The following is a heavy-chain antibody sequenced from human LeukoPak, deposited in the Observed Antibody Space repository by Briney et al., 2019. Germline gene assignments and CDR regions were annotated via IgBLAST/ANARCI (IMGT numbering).Heavy chain of an antibody. CDR3: ASRRSYDILTGYYFDY. CDR2: IYYSGST. Sequence: SETLSLTCTVSGGSISSSSYYWGWIRQPPGKGLEWIGSIYYSGSTYYNPSLKSRVTISVDTSKNQFSLKLSSVTAADTAVYYCASRRSYDILTGYYFDYWGQGTLVTVSS. V-gene: IGHV4-39*01. J-gene: IGHJ4*02. CDR1: GGSISSSSYY. D-gene: IGHD3-9*01.